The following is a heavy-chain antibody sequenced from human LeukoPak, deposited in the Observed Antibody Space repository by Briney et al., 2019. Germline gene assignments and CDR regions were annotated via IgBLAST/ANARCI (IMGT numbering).Heavy chain of an antibody. CDR1: GGSFSGYY. J-gene: IGHJ3*02. V-gene: IGHV4-34*01. Sequence: PSETLSLTCAVYGGSFSGYYWSWIRQPPGKGLEWIGEINHSGSTNYNPSLKSRVTISVDTSKNQFSLKLSSVTAADTAVYYCARGVTMVRGAKGGDAFDIWGQGTMVTVSS. CDR3: ARGVTMVRGAKGGDAFDI. CDR2: INHSGST. D-gene: IGHD3-10*01.